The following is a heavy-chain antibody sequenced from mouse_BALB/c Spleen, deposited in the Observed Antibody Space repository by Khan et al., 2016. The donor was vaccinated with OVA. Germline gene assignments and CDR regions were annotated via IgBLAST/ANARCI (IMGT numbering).Heavy chain of an antibody. CDR3: ACELRGFAY. Sequence: VQLKQSGPSLVKPSQTLSLTCSVTGDSITSGYWNWIRKFPGNKLEYMGYISYSGNSYYNQSLKSRISVTRDTSKTQYYLQLNSVTTEDTATYYCACELRGFAYWGQGTLVTVSA. D-gene: IGHD1-1*01. V-gene: IGHV3-8*02. CDR2: ISYSGNS. CDR1: GDSITSGY. J-gene: IGHJ3*01.